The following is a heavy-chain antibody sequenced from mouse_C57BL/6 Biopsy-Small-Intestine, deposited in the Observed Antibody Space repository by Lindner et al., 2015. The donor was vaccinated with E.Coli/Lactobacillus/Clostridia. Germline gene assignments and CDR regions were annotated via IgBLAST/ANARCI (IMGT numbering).Heavy chain of an antibody. CDR3: ARHESSYGPWFAY. J-gene: IGHJ3*01. CDR2: FYPGSDSI. CDR1: GYTFTEYT. V-gene: IGHV1-62-2*01. D-gene: IGHD1-1*02. Sequence: VQLQESGVELVKPGASVKLSCKASGYTFTEYTIHWVKQRSGQGLEWIGWFYPGSDSIKYNEKFKDKATLTADKSSRTVYMELSRLTSDDSAVYFCARHESSYGPWFAYWGQGTLVTVSA.